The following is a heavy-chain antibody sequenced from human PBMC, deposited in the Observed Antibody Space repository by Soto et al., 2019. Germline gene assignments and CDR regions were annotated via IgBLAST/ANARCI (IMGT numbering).Heavy chain of an antibody. CDR2: IYPGDSDT. Sequence: GESLKISCKGSGYSFTSYWIGWVRQMPGKGLKWMGIIYPGDSDTRYSPSFQGQVTISADKSISTAYLQWSSLKASDTAMYYCARLDYDFWSGYYPYYYYYGMDVWGQGTTVTVSS. J-gene: IGHJ6*02. CDR1: GYSFTSYW. D-gene: IGHD3-3*01. V-gene: IGHV5-51*01. CDR3: ARLDYDFWSGYYPYYYYYGMDV.